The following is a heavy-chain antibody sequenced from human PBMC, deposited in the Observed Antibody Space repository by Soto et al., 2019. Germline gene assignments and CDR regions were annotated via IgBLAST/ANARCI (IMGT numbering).Heavy chain of an antibody. CDR3: ARVIVVVNATGGLAFDI. V-gene: IGHV5-51*01. D-gene: IGHD3-22*01. CDR1: GYSFTSYW. J-gene: IGHJ3*02. Sequence: GESLKISCKGSGYSFTSYWIGWVRQMPGKGLEWMGIIYPGDSDTRYSPSFQGQVTISADKSISTAYLQWSSLKASDTAMYYCARVIVVVNATGGLAFDIWGQGTMVTVSS. CDR2: IYPGDSDT.